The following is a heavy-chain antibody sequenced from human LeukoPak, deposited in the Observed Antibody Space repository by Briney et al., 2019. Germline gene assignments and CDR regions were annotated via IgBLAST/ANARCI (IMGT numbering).Heavy chain of an antibody. CDR1: GASISSSRSY. Sequence: MASETLSLTCTVSGASISSSRSYGAWIRQPPGKELEWIASVSFGGDTYYNPSLKSRVTISVDTSKNQFSLKLSSVTAADTAVYYCARDSMAISYWGQGTLVTVSS. V-gene: IGHV4-39*07. D-gene: IGHD5-24*01. J-gene: IGHJ4*02. CDR2: VSFGGDT. CDR3: ARDSMAISY.